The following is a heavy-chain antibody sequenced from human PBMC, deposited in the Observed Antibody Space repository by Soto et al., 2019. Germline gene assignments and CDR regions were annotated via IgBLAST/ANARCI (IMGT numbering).Heavy chain of an antibody. Sequence: SVKVSCKASGCTFSSYAISWVRQAPGQGLEWMGGIIPIFGTANYAQKFQGRVTITADESTSTAYMELSSLRSEDTAGYYCATAPLGAYGSGSYLGNEYWGEGTLVIVSS. D-gene: IGHD3-10*01. CDR1: GCTFSSYA. CDR2: IIPIFGTA. V-gene: IGHV1-69*13. J-gene: IGHJ4*02. CDR3: ATAPLGAYGSGSYLGNEY.